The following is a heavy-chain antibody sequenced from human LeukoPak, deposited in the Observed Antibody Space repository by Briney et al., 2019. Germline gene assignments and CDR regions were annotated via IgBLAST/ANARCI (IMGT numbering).Heavy chain of an antibody. Sequence: SETLSLTCTVSGGSISSSSYYWGWIRQPPGKGLEWIGSIYYSGSTYYNPSLESRVTISVDTSKNQFSLKLSSVTAADTAVYYCARDVPSHYYDSSGPSGRAFDIWGQGTMVTVSS. D-gene: IGHD3-22*01. CDR3: ARDVPSHYYDSSGPSGRAFDI. CDR2: IYYSGST. CDR1: GGSISSSSYY. J-gene: IGHJ3*02. V-gene: IGHV4-39*07.